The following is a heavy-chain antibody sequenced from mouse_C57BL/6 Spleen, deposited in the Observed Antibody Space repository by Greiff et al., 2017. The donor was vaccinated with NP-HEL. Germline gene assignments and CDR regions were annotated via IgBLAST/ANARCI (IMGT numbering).Heavy chain of an antibody. CDR1: GYTFTSYW. V-gene: IGHV1-50*01. Sequence: QVQLQQPGAELVKPGASVKLSCKASGYTFTSYWMQWVKQRPGQGLEWIGEIDPSDSYTNYNQKFKGKATLTVDTSSSTAYMQLSSLTSEDSAVDYCARYGNGPDYFDYWGQGTTLTVSS. D-gene: IGHD2-1*01. CDR2: IDPSDSYT. J-gene: IGHJ2*01. CDR3: ARYGNGPDYFDY.